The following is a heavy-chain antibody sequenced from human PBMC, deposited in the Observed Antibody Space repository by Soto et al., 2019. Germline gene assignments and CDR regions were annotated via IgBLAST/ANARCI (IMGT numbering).Heavy chain of an antibody. CDR2: VRSKTYGGTT. V-gene: IGHV3-49*04. Sequence: PGGSLRLSCTASGFSFGDYAVTWVRQAPGKGLEWVGFVRSKTYGGTTEYAASVQGRFSISRDDSKSIAYLQMNSLRTEDTAMYYCARDRDYTNYRRYYYYYGMDVWGQGTTVTVSS. J-gene: IGHJ6*02. CDR3: ARDRDYTNYRRYYYYYGMDV. D-gene: IGHD2-8*01. CDR1: GFSFGDYA.